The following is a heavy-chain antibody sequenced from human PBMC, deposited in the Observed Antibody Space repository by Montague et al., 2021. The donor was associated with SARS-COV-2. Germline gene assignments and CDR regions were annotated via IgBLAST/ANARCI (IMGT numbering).Heavy chain of an antibody. J-gene: IGHJ6*02. CDR2: IKQDGSEK. D-gene: IGHD6-13*01. CDR1: GFTFSSYW. CDR3: ARDVAAAGTGYYYYGMDV. V-gene: IGHV3-7*01. Sequence: SLRLSCAASGFTFSSYWMSWVRQAPGKGLEWVANIKQDGSEKYYVDSVKGRFTISRDNAKNSLYLQMNSLRAEDTAVYYCARDVAAAGTGYYYYGMDVWGQGTTVTVSS.